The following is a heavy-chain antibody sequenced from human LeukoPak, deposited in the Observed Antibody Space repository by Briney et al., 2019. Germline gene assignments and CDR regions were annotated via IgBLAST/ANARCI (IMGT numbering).Heavy chain of an antibody. CDR3: ARDRAYAFDN. CDR1: GFTFSTYS. Sequence: GGSLRLSCAASGFTFSTYSMNWVRQAPGKGLEWVSYINIISSEIYYGDSVKGRFTISTDNAKNSVYLQMNSLRDEDTAVYYCARDRAYAFDNWGQGTMVTVSS. J-gene: IGHJ3*02. CDR2: INIISSEI. V-gene: IGHV3-48*02. D-gene: IGHD3-10*01.